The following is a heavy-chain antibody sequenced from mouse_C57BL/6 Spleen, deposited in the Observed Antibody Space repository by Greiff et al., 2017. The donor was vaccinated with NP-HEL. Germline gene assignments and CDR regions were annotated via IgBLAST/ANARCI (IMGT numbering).Heavy chain of an antibody. Sequence: QVQLKQPGAELVRPGSSVKLSCKASGYTFTSYWMHWVKQRPIQGLEWIGNIDPSDSETHYNQKFKDKATLTVDKSSSTAYMQLSSLTSEDSAVYYCARGYGSSYVEAMDYWGQGTSVTVSS. V-gene: IGHV1-52*01. D-gene: IGHD1-1*01. J-gene: IGHJ4*01. CDR1: GYTFTSYW. CDR2: IDPSDSET. CDR3: ARGYGSSYVEAMDY.